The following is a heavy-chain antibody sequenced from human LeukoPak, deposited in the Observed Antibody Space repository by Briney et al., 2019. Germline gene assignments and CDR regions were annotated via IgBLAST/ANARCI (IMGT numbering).Heavy chain of an antibody. CDR3: AKVRRWLQSHGAFDI. CDR1: GFTFDDYA. D-gene: IGHD5-12*01. V-gene: IGHV3-9*01. CDR2: ISWNSGSI. J-gene: IGHJ3*02. Sequence: PGGSLRLPCAASGFTFDDYAMHWVRQAPGKGLEWVSGISWNSGSIGYADSVKGRFTISRDNAKNSLYLQMNSLRAEDTALYYCAKVRRWLQSHGAFDIWGQGTMVTVSS.